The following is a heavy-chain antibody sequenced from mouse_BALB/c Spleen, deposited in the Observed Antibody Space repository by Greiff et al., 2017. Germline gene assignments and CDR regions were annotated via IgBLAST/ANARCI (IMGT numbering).Heavy chain of an antibody. J-gene: IGHJ2*01. V-gene: IGHV5-17*02. CDR3: ARGHFDY. CDR1: GFTFSSFG. Sequence: EVKLVESGGGLVQPGGSRKLSCAASGFTFSSFGMHWVRQAPEKGLEWVAYISSGSSTIYYADTVKGRFTISRDNPKNTLFLQMTSLRSEDTAMYYCARGHFDYWGQGTTLTVSS. CDR2: ISSGSSTI.